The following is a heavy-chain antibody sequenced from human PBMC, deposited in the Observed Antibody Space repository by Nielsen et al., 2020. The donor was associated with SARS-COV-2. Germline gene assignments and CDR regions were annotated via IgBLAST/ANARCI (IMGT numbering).Heavy chain of an antibody. V-gene: IGHV4-30-4*01. D-gene: IGHD2-15*01. J-gene: IGHJ3*02. CDR2: IYYSGST. CDR1: GGSISSGDYY. CDR3: ASLLGCSGGSCYSGAFDI. Sequence: SETLSLTCTVSGGSISSGDYYWSWIRQPPGKGLEWIGYIYYSGSTYYNPSLKSRVTISVDTSKNQFSLKLSSVTVADTAVYYCASLLGCSGGSCYSGAFDIWGQGTMVTVSS.